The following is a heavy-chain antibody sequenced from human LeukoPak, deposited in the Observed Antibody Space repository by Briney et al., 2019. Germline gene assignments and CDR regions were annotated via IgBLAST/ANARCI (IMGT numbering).Heavy chain of an antibody. J-gene: IGHJ2*01. CDR1: GGSISSSSYY. Sequence: SETLSLTCTVSGGSISSSSYYWGWIRQPPGKGLEWIGSIYYSGSTYYNPSLKSRVTISVDTSKNQFSLKLSSVTAADTAVYYCARLVRDIVVVPAATHWYFDLWGRGTLVTVSS. CDR3: ARLVRDIVVVPAATHWYFDL. CDR2: IYYSGST. D-gene: IGHD2-2*01. V-gene: IGHV4-39*01.